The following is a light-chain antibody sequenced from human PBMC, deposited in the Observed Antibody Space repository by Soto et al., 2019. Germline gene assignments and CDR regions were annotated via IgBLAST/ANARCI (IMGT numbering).Light chain of an antibody. V-gene: IGKV1-39*01. Sequence: DIQMTQSPSSLSASVGDRVTITCRASQSISSYLNCYQQKPGKAPKLLIYAASSLQSGVPSRFSGSGSGTDFTLTISSLQREDFATYYCQQSYSTPYTFGQGTKLEIK. CDR1: QSISSY. CDR3: QQSYSTPYT. CDR2: AAS. J-gene: IGKJ2*01.